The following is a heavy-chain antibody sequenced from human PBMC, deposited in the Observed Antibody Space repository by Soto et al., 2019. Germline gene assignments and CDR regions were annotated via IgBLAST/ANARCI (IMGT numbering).Heavy chain of an antibody. CDR3: ARENVDPYGMDV. D-gene: IGHD5-12*01. Sequence: KPSETLSLTCAVSGGSISSGGYSWSWIRQPPGKGLEWIGYIYHSGSTYYNPSLKSRVTISVDRSKNQFSLKLSSVTAADTAVYCCARENVDPYGMDVWGQGTTVTVSS. CDR1: GGSISSGGYS. V-gene: IGHV4-30-2*01. J-gene: IGHJ6*02. CDR2: IYHSGST.